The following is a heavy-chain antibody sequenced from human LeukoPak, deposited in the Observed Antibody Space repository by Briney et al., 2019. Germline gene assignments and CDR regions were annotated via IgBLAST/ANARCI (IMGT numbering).Heavy chain of an antibody. Sequence: PGGSLRLSCAASGFTFSSYGMPWVRQAPGKGLEWVAVISYDGSNKYYADSVKGRFTISRDNSKNTLYLQMNSLRAEDTAVYYCAKGGTSSGDYWGQGTLVTVSS. J-gene: IGHJ4*02. V-gene: IGHV3-30*18. CDR3: AKGGTSSGDY. CDR2: ISYDGSNK. CDR1: GFTFSSYG. D-gene: IGHD1-1*01.